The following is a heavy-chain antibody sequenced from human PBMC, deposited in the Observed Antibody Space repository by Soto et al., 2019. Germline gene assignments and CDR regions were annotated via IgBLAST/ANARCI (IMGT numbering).Heavy chain of an antibody. CDR2: ISGSGGNI. V-gene: IGHV3-23*01. CDR1: GFTFSSYA. Sequence: EVQLLESGGGLVQPGGSLRLSCAASGFTFSSYAMSWVRQAPGKGLEWVSGISGSGGNIHYADSVKGRFTISRDNSKNTLYLQMNSLRAEDTAVYYCAKLRWDGYNLPGDYWGQGTLVTVSS. D-gene: IGHD5-12*01. J-gene: IGHJ4*02. CDR3: AKLRWDGYNLPGDY.